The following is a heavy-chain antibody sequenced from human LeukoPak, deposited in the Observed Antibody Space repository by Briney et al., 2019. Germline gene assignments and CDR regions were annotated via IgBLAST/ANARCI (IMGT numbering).Heavy chain of an antibody. Sequence: SETLSLTCAVYGGSFSGYYWSWIRQPPGKGLEWIGEINHSGSTNYNPSLKSRVTISVDTSKNQFSLKLSSVTAADTAVYYCGSRPGFYYDSSGYYYVAAFDIWGQGTMVTVSS. CDR3: GSRPGFYYDSSGYYYVAAFDI. CDR1: GGSFSGYY. V-gene: IGHV4-34*01. D-gene: IGHD3-22*01. CDR2: INHSGST. J-gene: IGHJ3*02.